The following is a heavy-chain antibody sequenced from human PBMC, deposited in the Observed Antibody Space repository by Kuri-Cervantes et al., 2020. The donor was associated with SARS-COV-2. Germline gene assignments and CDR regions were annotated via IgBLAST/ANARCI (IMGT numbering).Heavy chain of an antibody. CDR2: ISAYNGNT. D-gene: IGHD1-26*01. J-gene: IGHJ5*02. CDR1: GYTFTSYG. Sequence: ASVKVSCKASGYTFTSYGISWVRQAPGQGLEWMGWISAYNGNTNYAQKLQGRATMTTHTSTSTAYMELRSLRSDDTAVYYCARRYSGSYGSYWFDPWGQGTLVTVSS. CDR3: ARRYSGSYGSYWFDP. V-gene: IGHV1-18*04.